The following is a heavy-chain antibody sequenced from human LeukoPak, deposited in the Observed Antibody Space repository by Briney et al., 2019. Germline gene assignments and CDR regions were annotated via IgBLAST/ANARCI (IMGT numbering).Heavy chain of an antibody. Sequence: GGSLRLSCAASGFTFSSYAMHWVRQAPGKGLEYVSAISSNGGSTYYANSVKGRFTISRDNSKNTLYLQMGSLRAEDMAVYYCARGGQLGVYFDYWGQGTLVTVSS. D-gene: IGHD6-6*01. V-gene: IGHV3-64*01. J-gene: IGHJ4*02. CDR3: ARGGQLGVYFDY. CDR2: ISSNGGST. CDR1: GFTFSSYA.